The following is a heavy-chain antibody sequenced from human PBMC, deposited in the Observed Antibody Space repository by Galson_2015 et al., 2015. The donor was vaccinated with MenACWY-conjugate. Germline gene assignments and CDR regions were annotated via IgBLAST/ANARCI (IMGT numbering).Heavy chain of an antibody. Sequence: SLRLSCAASGFTFSSYAMSWVRQAPGKGLEWVSAISGSGGSTYYADSVKGRFTISRDNSKNTLYLQMNSLRAEDTAVYYCARDGGWSRDGYNNDAFDIWGQGTMVTVSS. D-gene: IGHD5-24*01. CDR1: GFTFSSYA. V-gene: IGHV3-23*01. CDR2: ISGSGGST. J-gene: IGHJ3*02. CDR3: ARDGGWSRDGYNNDAFDI.